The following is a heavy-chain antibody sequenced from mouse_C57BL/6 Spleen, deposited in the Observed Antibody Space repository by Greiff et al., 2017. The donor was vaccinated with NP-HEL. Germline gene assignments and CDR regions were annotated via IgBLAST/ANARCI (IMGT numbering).Heavy chain of an antibody. Sequence: EVQLQESGEGLVKPGGSLKLSCAASGFTFSSYAMSWVRQTPEKRLEWVAYISSGGDYIYYADTVKGRFTISRDNARNTLYLQMSSLKSEDTAMYYCTRDRGITTGVENWFAYWGQGTLVTVSA. J-gene: IGHJ3*01. V-gene: IGHV5-9-1*02. CDR2: ISSGGDYI. CDR3: TRDRGITTGVENWFAY. CDR1: GFTFSSYA. D-gene: IGHD1-1*01.